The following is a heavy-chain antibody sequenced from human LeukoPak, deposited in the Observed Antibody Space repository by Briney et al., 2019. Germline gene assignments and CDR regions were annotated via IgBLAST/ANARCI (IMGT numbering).Heavy chain of an antibody. J-gene: IGHJ3*01. Sequence: PGGPLRLSCAASGFTFSGYAMHWVRQAPGKGLEWVSSISGGSGNTYYADSVKGRFTISRDNSKGTLYLKMNSLRADDTAVYYCAKGYDYVWGSYRLHAFDVWGQGTMVTVSS. V-gene: IGHV3-23*01. CDR2: ISGGSGNT. CDR1: GFTFSGYA. CDR3: AKGYDYVWGSYRLHAFDV. D-gene: IGHD3-16*02.